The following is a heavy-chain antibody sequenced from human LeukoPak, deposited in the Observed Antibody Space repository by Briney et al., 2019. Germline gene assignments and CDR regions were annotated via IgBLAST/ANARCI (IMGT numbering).Heavy chain of an antibody. CDR1: GGSFSGYY. Sequence: SETLSLTCAVYGGSFSGYYWSWIRQPPGKGLEWIGEINHSGSTNYNPSLKSRVTISVGASKNQFSLKRSSVTAPDTAVYYCARWGYDYVWGRYNDWFDPWGQGTLVTVSS. V-gene: IGHV4-34*01. D-gene: IGHD3-16*01. CDR3: ARWGYDYVWGRYNDWFDP. CDR2: INHSGST. J-gene: IGHJ5*02.